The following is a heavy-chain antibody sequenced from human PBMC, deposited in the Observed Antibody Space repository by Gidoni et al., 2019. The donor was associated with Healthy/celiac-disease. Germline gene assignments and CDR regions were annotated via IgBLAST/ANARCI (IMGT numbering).Heavy chain of an antibody. J-gene: IGHJ3*02. CDR1: GGSFSGYY. CDR3: ARGERWLRIAFDI. Sequence: QVQLQQWGAGLLKPSETLSLTCAVYGGSFSGYYWSWIRQPPGKGLEWIGEINHSGSTNYNPSLKSRVTISVDTSKNQFSLKLSSVTAADTAVYYCARGERWLRIAFDIWGQGTMVTVSS. V-gene: IGHV4-34*01. CDR2: INHSGST. D-gene: IGHD5-12*01.